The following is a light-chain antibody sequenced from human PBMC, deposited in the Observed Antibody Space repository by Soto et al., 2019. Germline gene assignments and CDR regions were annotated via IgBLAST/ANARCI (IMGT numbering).Light chain of an antibody. CDR2: AAS. Sequence: DIQMTQSPSSLSAPVGDRVSITCRASQNISNYLNWYQQKPGEAPKLLIYAASSLQSGVPSRFSGSGSGTDFTLTITGLQPEDFATFYCQQSYSTSSYTFGQGTKVDI. CDR1: QNISNY. CDR3: QQSYSTSSYT. J-gene: IGKJ2*01. V-gene: IGKV1-39*01.